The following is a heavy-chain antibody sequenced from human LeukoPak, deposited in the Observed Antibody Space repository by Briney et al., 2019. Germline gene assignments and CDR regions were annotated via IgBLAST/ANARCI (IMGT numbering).Heavy chain of an antibody. J-gene: IGHJ4*02. CDR3: ARAGFLITSTFRH. D-gene: IGHD2-2*01. Sequence: GGSLRLSCAASGFTFSSYSMNWVRQAPGKGLEWVSYISSSSSTIYYADSVKGRFTISRDSAKNSLSLQMNSLRAEDTALYYCARAGFLITSTFRHWGQGTLVTVSS. CDR2: ISSSSSTI. V-gene: IGHV3-48*04. CDR1: GFTFSSYS.